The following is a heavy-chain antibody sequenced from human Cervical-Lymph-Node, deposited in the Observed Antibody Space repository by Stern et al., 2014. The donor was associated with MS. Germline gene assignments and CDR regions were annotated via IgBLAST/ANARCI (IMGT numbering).Heavy chain of an antibody. Sequence: EVQLEESGGGLVQPGGSLRLSCEGSGFSFGRYWMHWVSQAPWKGLVWVLRINSDGITTTYADSVKGRFSISRDNARNTVYLEMDSLRAEDTAVYYCVREYYGSGSFDIWGQGTKVTVSS. D-gene: IGHD3-10*01. V-gene: IGHV3-74*03. J-gene: IGHJ3*02. CDR2: INSDGITT. CDR3: VREYYGSGSFDI. CDR1: GFSFGRYW.